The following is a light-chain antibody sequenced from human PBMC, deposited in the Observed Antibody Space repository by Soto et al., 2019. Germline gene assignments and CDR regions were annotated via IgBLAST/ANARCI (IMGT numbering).Light chain of an antibody. CDR3: LQDDSFPLT. CDR2: GAS. Sequence: AIQMTQSPSSLSASVGDRVTITCRASQGIRNDLSWYQQKPGKAPKLLIYGASTLQSGVPSRFSGSGSGTDFTLTISSLQPEDSATYYCLQDDSFPLTFGGGTKVDIK. V-gene: IGKV1-6*01. J-gene: IGKJ4*01. CDR1: QGIRND.